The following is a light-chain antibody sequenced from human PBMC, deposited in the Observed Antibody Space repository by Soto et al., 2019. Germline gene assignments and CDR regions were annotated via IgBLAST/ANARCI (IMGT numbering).Light chain of an antibody. Sequence: TQPPSTLSGSPGDGATLSCRASQSINSNLAWYQQQPGQAPRLLIYGASTRATAVPDRFSGSGSGTDFTLTISRLEPEDFAVYYCQQYGSSPRTFGQGTKVDIK. J-gene: IGKJ1*01. CDR1: QSINSN. CDR2: GAS. V-gene: IGKV3-20*01. CDR3: QQYGSSPRT.